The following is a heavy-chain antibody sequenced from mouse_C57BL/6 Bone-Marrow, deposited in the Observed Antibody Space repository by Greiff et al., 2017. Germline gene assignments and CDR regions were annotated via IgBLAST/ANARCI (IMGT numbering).Heavy chain of an antibody. Sequence: QVQLQQSGAELARPGASVKMSCKASGYTFTSYTMHWVKQRPGQGLEWIGYINPSSGYTKYTQKFKDKATLAPDKSSSTAYMQLSSLTSEDSAVYYFARDYSNYVSLYYFDYWGQGTTLTVSS. J-gene: IGHJ2*01. CDR2: INPSSGYT. CDR3: ARDYSNYVSLYYFDY. V-gene: IGHV1-4*01. D-gene: IGHD2-5*01. CDR1: GYTFTSYT.